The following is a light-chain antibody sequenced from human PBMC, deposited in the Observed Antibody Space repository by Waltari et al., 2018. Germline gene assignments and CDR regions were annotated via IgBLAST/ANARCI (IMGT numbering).Light chain of an antibody. CDR2: EGS. CDR3: CSFAGSNTYV. V-gene: IGLV2-23*01. CDR1: SSDVGSYNL. J-gene: IGLJ1*01. Sequence: HSALTQPASVSGSPGQSLTISCTGASSDVGSYNLVPWYQQYPGKAPKLIIYEGSKRPPGVSNRFSGSKSGNTGSLTISGLQVEDEADYYCCSFAGSNTYVLGTGTKVSVL.